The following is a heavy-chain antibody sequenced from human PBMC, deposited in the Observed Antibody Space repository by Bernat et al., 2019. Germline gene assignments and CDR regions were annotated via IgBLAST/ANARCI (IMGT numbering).Heavy chain of an antibody. CDR3: AKYFGSGTYGLDY. D-gene: IGHD3-10*01. CDR2: INGGGGST. CDR1: GFTFSNYN. Sequence: EVQLVESGGGLVQPGGSLRLSCPASGFTFSNYNIHWVRQAPGKGLVGVSRINGGGGSTTYADSVEGRFTISRDNAKNTLYLQMNSLRADDTAVYYCAKYFGSGTYGLDYWGQGTLVTVSS. J-gene: IGHJ4*02. V-gene: IGHV3-74*01.